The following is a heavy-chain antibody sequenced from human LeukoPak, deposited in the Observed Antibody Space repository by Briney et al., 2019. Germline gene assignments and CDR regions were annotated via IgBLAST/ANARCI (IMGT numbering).Heavy chain of an antibody. CDR3: AKDPRGYSYGYPYYFDY. J-gene: IGHJ4*02. V-gene: IGHV3-30*18. CDR2: ISYDGSNK. CDR1: GFTFDDYA. D-gene: IGHD5-18*01. Sequence: GGSLRLSCAASGFTFDDYAMHWVRQAPGKGLEWVAVISYDGSNKYYADSVKGRFTISRDNSKNTLYLQMNSLRAEDTAVYYCAKDPRGYSYGYPYYFDYWGQGTLVTVSS.